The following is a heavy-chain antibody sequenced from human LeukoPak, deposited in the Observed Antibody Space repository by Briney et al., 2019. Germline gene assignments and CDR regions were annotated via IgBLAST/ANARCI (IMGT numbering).Heavy chain of an antibody. J-gene: IGHJ6*02. CDR3: ARALAAAGTLWGGYYYGMDV. CDR1: GYTFTSYD. V-gene: IGHV1-8*01. D-gene: IGHD6-13*01. Sequence: ASVKVSCKASGYTFTSYDINWVRQATGQGLEWMGWMNPNSGNTGYAQKFQGRVTMTRNTSISTAYMELSSLRSEDTAVYYCARALAAAGTLWGGYYYGMDVWGQGTTVTVSS. CDR2: MNPNSGNT.